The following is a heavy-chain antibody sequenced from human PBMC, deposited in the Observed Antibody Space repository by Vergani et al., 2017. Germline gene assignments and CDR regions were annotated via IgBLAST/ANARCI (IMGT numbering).Heavy chain of an antibody. CDR3: AKDHYDFWSGYPNLSPFDL. J-gene: IGHJ2*01. V-gene: IGHV3-20*04. CDR2: ISYNGLDV. Sequence: EVELLDSGGKVVRPGGSLRLSCVASDFKFDQFGMMWVRQSPGKGPEWVAGISYNGLDVGYSESVEGRFTISRDNAKNSLYLQMNSLRAEDTALYYCAKDHYDFWSGYPNLSPFDLWGRGTLVTVSS. CDR1: DFKFDQFG. D-gene: IGHD3-3*01.